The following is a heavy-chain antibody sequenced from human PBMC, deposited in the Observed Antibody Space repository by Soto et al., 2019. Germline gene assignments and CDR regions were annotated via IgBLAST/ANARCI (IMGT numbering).Heavy chain of an antibody. J-gene: IGHJ4*02. D-gene: IGHD3-10*01. V-gene: IGHV3-23*01. CDR2: ISGTGDSS. CDR1: GFTFGSYA. Sequence: PGGSLRLSCAASGFTFGSYAMSWVRQAPGKGLEWVSLISGTGDSSEYENSVKGRFTTSRDYSKPTVFLQMNSLRAEDTAVYFCAKDNGNYGSGSFSHWGQGTLVTVSS. CDR3: AKDNGNYGSGSFSH.